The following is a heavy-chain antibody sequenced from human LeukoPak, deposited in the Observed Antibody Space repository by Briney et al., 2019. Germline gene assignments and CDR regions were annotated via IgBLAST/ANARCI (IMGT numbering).Heavy chain of an antibody. V-gene: IGHV4-39*07. J-gene: IGHJ4*02. CDR1: GGSISSSSYY. Sequence: SETLSLTCTVSGGSISSSSYYWGWIRQPPGKGMEWIGSIYYSGSTYYNPSLKSRVTISLDISKKQLSLKLRYVTAADTALYFCTRGRFSWQAPSAFWGQGTLVSVSS. D-gene: IGHD5-24*01. CDR3: TRGRFSWQAPSAF. CDR2: IYYSGST.